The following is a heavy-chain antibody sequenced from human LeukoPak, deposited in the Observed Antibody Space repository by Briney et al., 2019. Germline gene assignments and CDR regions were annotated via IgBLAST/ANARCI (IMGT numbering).Heavy chain of an antibody. D-gene: IGHD2-2*01. Sequence: SETLSLTCTVSGGSISSGSYYWSWIRQPAGTGLEWIGRIYTSGSTNYNPSLKSRVTISVDTSKNQFSLKLSSVTAADTAVYYCARDNKVVSDAFDIWGQGTMVTVSS. CDR1: GGSISSGSYY. V-gene: IGHV4-61*02. CDR2: IYTSGST. CDR3: ARDNKVVSDAFDI. J-gene: IGHJ3*02.